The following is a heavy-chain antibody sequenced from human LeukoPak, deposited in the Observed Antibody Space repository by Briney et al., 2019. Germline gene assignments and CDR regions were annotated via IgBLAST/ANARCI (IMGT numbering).Heavy chain of an antibody. Sequence: ASVKVSCKASGYTFANYPMNWVRQAPGQRLEWMGWINAGNGNTKYSQKFQGRVTITRDTSASTAYMELSSLRSEDTAVYYCGRGVVAATQLDYWGQGTLVTVSS. J-gene: IGHJ4*02. CDR2: INAGNGNT. CDR1: GYTFANYP. V-gene: IGHV1-3*01. D-gene: IGHD2-15*01. CDR3: GRGVVAATQLDY.